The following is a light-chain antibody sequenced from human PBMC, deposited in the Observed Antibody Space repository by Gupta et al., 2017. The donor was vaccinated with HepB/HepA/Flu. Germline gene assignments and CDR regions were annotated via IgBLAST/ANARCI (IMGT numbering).Light chain of an antibody. V-gene: IGLV1-47*01. CDR2: PHN. CDR3: AAWDDSLRGVV. CDR1: SSNIGSNF. J-gene: IGLJ3*02. Sequence: QSVLTQPLSVSETPGHRVTISCFGGSSNIGSNFVYWYQHLPGTAPKLLIYPHNKRPSRVPDRFSGSKSGTSAFLAISGLRSEDEADYYCAAWDDSLRGVVFGGGTKLTVL.